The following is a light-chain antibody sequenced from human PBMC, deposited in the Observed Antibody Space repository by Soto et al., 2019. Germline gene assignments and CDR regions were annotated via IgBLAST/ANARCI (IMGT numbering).Light chain of an antibody. CDR1: SSNIGAGYD. CDR3: QSYDSSLSGYV. J-gene: IGLJ1*01. Sequence: QLVLTQPPSVSGAPGQRVTISCTGTSSNIGAGYDVHWYQQLPGTAPKLFMYANNNRPSWVPDRFSGSKSGTSASLAITGLQAEDEADYYCQSYDSSLSGYVFGTGTKVTVL. V-gene: IGLV1-40*01. CDR2: ANN.